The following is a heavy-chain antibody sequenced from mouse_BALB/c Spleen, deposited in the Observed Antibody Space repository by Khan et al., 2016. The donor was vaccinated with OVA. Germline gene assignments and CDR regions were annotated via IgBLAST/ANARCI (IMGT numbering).Heavy chain of an antibody. V-gene: IGHV1-26*01. CDR1: GYSFTGYY. D-gene: IGHD2-14*01. CDR2: VNPNTGNT. Sequence: VQLKQSGPDLVKPGASVKLSCKASGYSFTGYYINWVKQSLGKSLECIGRVNPNTGNTNYNQKFKGKAILTVDTSSSTAYMELRSLTSEDSAVYYWARGYDFFAYWGEGTLVTVSA. J-gene: IGHJ3*01. CDR3: ARGYDFFAY.